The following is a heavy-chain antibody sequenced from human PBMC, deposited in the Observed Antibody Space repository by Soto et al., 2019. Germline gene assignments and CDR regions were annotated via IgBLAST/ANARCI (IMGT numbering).Heavy chain of an antibody. CDR2: INPNSGGT. J-gene: IGHJ6*02. CDR1: GYTFTGYY. Sequence: ASVKVSCKASGYTFTGYYMHWVRQAPGQGLEWMGWINPNSGGTNYAQKFQGWVTMTRDTSISTAYMELSRLRSDDTAVYYCARGGGYSYGYSYYYGMDVWGQGTTVTAP. D-gene: IGHD5-18*01. CDR3: ARGGGYSYGYSYYYGMDV. V-gene: IGHV1-2*04.